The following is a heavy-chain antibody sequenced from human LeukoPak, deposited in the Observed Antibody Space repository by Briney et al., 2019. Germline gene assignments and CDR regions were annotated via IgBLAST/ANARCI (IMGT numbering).Heavy chain of an antibody. CDR3: SPEAFDF. Sequence: GGSLRLPCEASGFTFRSYWMHWVRQAPEKGLVWVSRINSDGTSTSYADSVKGRFSILRDNAKNTLYLQMNSLRAEDTAVYYCSPEAFDFWGRGTLVTVSS. J-gene: IGHJ4*02. CDR2: INSDGTST. CDR1: GFTFRSYW. V-gene: IGHV3-74*01.